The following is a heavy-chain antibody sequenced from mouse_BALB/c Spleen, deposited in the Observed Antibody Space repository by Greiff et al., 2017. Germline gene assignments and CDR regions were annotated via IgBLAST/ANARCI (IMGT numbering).Heavy chain of an antibody. CDR1: GFSLTSYG. Sequence: VQLKESGPGLVAPSQSLSITCTVSGFSLTSYGVHWVRQPPGKGLEWLGVIWAGGSTNYNSALMSRLSISKDNSKSQVFLKMNSLQTDDTAMYYCARDYGSSYDYFDYWGQGTTLTVSS. V-gene: IGHV2-9*02. CDR2: IWAGGST. D-gene: IGHD1-1*01. J-gene: IGHJ2*01. CDR3: ARDYGSSYDYFDY.